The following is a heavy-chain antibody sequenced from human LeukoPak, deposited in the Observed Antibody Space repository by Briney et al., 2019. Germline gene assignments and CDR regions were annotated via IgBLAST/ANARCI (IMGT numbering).Heavy chain of an antibody. J-gene: IGHJ4*02. CDR2: VSGSGGSA. CDR1: RFTFSKFA. V-gene: IGHV3-23*01. D-gene: IGHD5-18*01. Sequence: GGSLRLSCAASRFTFSKFAMSWVRQAPGKGLEWVSGVSGSGGSAYYADSVKGRFTISRDNSKNTLYLQMSSLRVEDTAIYYCAKDELAAANTAMTYFDYWGQGTLVIVSS. CDR3: AKDELAAANTAMTYFDY.